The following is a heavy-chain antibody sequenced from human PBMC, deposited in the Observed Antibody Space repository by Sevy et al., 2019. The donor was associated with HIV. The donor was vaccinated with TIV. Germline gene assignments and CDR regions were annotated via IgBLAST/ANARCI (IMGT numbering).Heavy chain of an antibody. Sequence: GGSLRLSCAASGFTFSKYSTSWVRQPPGKGLEWVSTLSFGCGEINYAVSVKGRFTISRDNSKSSVYLQMNNLRPEDTAVYYCAREGCTKPHDYWGQGTLVTVS. J-gene: IGHJ4*02. V-gene: IGHV3-23*01. CDR2: LSFGCGEI. CDR3: AREGCTKPHDY. D-gene: IGHD2-8*01. CDR1: GFTFSKYS.